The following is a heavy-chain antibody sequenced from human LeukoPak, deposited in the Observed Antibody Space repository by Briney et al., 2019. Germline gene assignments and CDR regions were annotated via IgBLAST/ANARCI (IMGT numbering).Heavy chain of an antibody. Sequence: GGSLRLSCAASGFTFSSYSMNWVRQAPGKELEWVSSISSSSSYIYYADSVKGRFTISRDNAKNSLYLQMNSLRAEDTAVYYCARDYGSPTPPDYWGQGTLVTVSS. D-gene: IGHD1-26*01. CDR3: ARDYGSPTPPDY. V-gene: IGHV3-21*01. CDR1: GFTFSSYS. CDR2: ISSSSSYI. J-gene: IGHJ4*02.